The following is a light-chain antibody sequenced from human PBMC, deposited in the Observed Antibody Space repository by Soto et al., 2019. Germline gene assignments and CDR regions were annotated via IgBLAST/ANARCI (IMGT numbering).Light chain of an antibody. CDR2: DAS. CDR1: QDIKDF. Sequence: DIQMTQSPSSLSASVGDRVTITCQASQDIKDFLNWYQQKPGKAPKLLIYDASNLEPGVTSRFSGRGSGTDFTFTIASLQPEDIATYYCQQYDGLPPYTFGQGTKLEIK. CDR3: QQYDGLPPYT. J-gene: IGKJ2*01. V-gene: IGKV1-33*01.